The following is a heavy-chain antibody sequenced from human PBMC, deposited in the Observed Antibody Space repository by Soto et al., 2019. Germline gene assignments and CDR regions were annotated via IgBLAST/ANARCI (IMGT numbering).Heavy chain of an antibody. CDR2: ISYDGSNK. CDR1: GFTFSSYA. D-gene: IGHD2-8*01. CDR3: ARDGDVVGFVLMVYAQASPIDY. Sequence: QVQLVESGGGVVQPGRSLRLSCAASGFTFSSYAMHWVRQAPGKGLEWVAVISYDGSNKYYADSVKGRFTISRDNSQNTLDLHINSLRAEDTAVYYCARDGDVVGFVLMVYAQASPIDYWGQGTLVTVSS. V-gene: IGHV3-30-3*01. J-gene: IGHJ4*02.